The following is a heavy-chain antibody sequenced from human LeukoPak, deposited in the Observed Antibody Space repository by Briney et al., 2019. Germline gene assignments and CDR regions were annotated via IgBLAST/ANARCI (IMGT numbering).Heavy chain of an antibody. CDR3: ARQSGDFWSGYYPFVRYFDY. J-gene: IGHJ4*02. CDR1: GGPFSGYY. CDR2: INHSGST. D-gene: IGHD3-3*01. Sequence: SETLSLTCAVYGGPFSGYYWSWIRQPPGKGLEWIGEINHSGSTNYNPSLKSRVTISVDTSKNQFSLKLSSVTAADTAVYYCARQSGDFWSGYYPFVRYFDYWGQGTLVTVSS. V-gene: IGHV4-34*01.